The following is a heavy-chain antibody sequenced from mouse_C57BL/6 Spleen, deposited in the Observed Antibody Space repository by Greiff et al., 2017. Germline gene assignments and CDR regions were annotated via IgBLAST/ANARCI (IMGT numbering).Heavy chain of an antibody. V-gene: IGHV1-26*01. CDR1: GYTFTDYY. D-gene: IGHD2-13*01. CDR2: INPKNGGT. CDR3: ARWGPRLGTAIDY. J-gene: IGHJ4*01. Sequence: EVQLQQSGPELVKPGASVKISCKASGYTFTDYYMNWVKQRHGQSLEWIGDINPKNGGTCYNQKFKGKDTLTVDKSSSTAYMVLLSLTSEDSAVYCGARWGPRLGTAIDYGGQGTSDTVSS.